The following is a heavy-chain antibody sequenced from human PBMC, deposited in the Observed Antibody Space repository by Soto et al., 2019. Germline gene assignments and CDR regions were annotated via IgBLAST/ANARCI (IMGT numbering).Heavy chain of an antibody. CDR3: ARQNYDYVWGSYRYTVPRQFDY. CDR1: GGSISSGGYS. V-gene: IGHV4-61*08. CDR2: IYYSGST. D-gene: IGHD3-16*02. J-gene: IGHJ4*02. Sequence: SETLSLTCAVSGGSISSGGYSWSWIRQPPGKGLEWIGYIYYSGSTNYNPSLRSRVTISVDTSKNQFSLKLSSVTAADTAVYYCARQNYDYVWGSYRYTVPRQFDYWGQGTLVTVSS.